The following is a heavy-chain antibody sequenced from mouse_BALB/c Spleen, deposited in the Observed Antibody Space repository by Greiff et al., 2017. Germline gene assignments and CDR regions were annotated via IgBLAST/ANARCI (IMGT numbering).Heavy chain of an antibody. D-gene: IGHD1-1*01. Sequence: EVHLVESGGGLVKPGGSLKLSCAASGFAFSSYDMSWVRQTPEKRLEWVAYISSGGGSTYYPDTVKGRFTISRDNAKNTLYLQMSSLKSEDTAMYYCARHNYYGTFDYWGQGTTLTVSS. CDR3: ARHNYYGTFDY. CDR2: ISSGGGST. V-gene: IGHV5-12-1*01. CDR1: GFAFSSYD. J-gene: IGHJ2*01.